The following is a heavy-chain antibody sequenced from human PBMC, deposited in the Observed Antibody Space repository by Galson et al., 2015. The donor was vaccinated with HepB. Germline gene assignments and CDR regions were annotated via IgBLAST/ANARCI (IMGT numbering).Heavy chain of an antibody. D-gene: IGHD6-13*01. CDR2: IIPILGRT. CDR3: ARIAAPAYWYFDL. J-gene: IGHJ2*01. Sequence: SVKVSCKASGDTFSRYALTWVRQAPGQGLAWMGRIIPILGRTNYAQKFQGRVTITTDTSTTTAYMELSSLRSEDTAVYYCARIAAPAYWYFDLWGRGTLVTVSS. CDR1: GDTFSRYA. V-gene: IGHV1-69*04.